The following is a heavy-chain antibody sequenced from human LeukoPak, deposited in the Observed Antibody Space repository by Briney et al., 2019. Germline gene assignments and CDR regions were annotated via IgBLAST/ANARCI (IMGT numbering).Heavy chain of an antibody. D-gene: IGHD2-2*01. CDR3: ARGRLGYCRTTSCYTFDH. J-gene: IGHJ4*02. CDR2: IIPIFDTT. V-gene: IGHV1-69*13. Sequence: ASVKVSCKGSGGTFSTYPTSWVRQAPGRGGEWMGGIIPIFDTTNYAQKFQDRATITADESTSTVYMELRSLRSEDTAIYYCARGRLGYCRTTSCYTFDHWGQGTLVTVSS. CDR1: GGTFSTYP.